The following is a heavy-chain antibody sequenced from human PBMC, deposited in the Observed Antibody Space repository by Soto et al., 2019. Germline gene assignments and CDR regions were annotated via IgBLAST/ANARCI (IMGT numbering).Heavy chain of an antibody. Sequence: QVQLVQSGAEVKKPGASVKVSCKASGYTFTSYGISWVRQAPGQGLEWMGWISAYNGNTNSAQKLQGRVTMTTDTSTSTAYMELRSLRSDDTAVYYCSRSPRITMRVVAPDYWGQGTLVTVSS. CDR2: ISAYNGNT. CDR1: GYTFTSYG. D-gene: IGHD3-22*01. V-gene: IGHV1-18*01. J-gene: IGHJ4*02. CDR3: SRSPRITMRVVAPDY.